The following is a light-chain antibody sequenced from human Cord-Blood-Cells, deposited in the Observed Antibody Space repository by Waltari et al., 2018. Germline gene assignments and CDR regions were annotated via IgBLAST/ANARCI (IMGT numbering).Light chain of an antibody. CDR3: CSYAGSYTVV. V-gene: IGLV2-14*02. CDR2: EGS. CDR1: SSDGGSYNL. Sequence: QSALTQPASVSGSPGQSITISCTGTSSDGGSYNLVSLYQQHPGKAPKLMIYEGSKRPSGVSNRFSGSKSGNTASLTISGLQAEDEADYYCCSYAGSYTVVFGGGTKLTVL. J-gene: IGLJ2*01.